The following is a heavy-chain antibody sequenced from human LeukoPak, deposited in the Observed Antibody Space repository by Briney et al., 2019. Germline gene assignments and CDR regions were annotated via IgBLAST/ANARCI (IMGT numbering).Heavy chain of an antibody. CDR1: GFTFSIYG. CDR2: IWNDGSNQ. D-gene: IGHD1-7*01. J-gene: IGHJ3*02. V-gene: IGHV3-33*01. CDR3: ARPSGTWGAFDI. Sequence: PGRSLRLSCAASGFTFSIYGMHWVRQAPGKGLEWVAVIWNDGSNQYYADSVKGRFTISRDNSKNTLYLQLNSLRFEDTAVYYCARPSGTWGAFDIWGQGTMVTVSS.